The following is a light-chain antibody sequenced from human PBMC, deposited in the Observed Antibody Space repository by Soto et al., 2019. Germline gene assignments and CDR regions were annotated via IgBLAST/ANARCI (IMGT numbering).Light chain of an antibody. Sequence: SSELTQPPSVSVAPGQTARIPCGGNNIGSKDVHWYQQKPGQAPMLVVYDDVDRPSGIPERFSGSNSGNTATLTISRVEGGDEADYYCQVWDTGRDHVVFGGGTKITVL. CDR2: DDV. CDR3: QVWDTGRDHVV. CDR1: NIGSKD. J-gene: IGLJ2*01. V-gene: IGLV3-21*02.